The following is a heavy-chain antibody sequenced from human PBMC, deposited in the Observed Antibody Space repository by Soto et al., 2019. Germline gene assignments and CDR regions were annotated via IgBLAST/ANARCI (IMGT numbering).Heavy chain of an antibody. CDR3: ARAFLSVGPYGLDP. CDR2: INPNSGGT. D-gene: IGHD1-26*01. CDR1: GYTFTGYY. Sequence: EASVKVSCKASGYTFTGYYMHWVRQAPGQGLEWMGWINPNSGGTNYAQKFQGWVTMTRDTSISTAYMELSRLRSDDTAVYYCARAFLSVGPYGLDPWGQGTLVTVSS. V-gene: IGHV1-2*04. J-gene: IGHJ5*02.